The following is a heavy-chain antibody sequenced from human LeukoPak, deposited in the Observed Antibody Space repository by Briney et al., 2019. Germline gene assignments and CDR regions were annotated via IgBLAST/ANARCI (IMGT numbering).Heavy chain of an antibody. CDR2: IFIGGSS. CDR3: ARGGLLIHGWFLDY. V-gene: IGHV4-4*07. J-gene: IGHJ4*02. D-gene: IGHD6-19*01. Sequence: SETLSLTCTVSRGSILGYYWSWIRQPAWKGLEWIGRIFIGGSSNYSPSLRSRVTMSVDASKNQFSLKLSSVTAADTAVYYCARGGLLIHGWFLDYLGQGTLVTVSS. CDR1: RGSILGYY.